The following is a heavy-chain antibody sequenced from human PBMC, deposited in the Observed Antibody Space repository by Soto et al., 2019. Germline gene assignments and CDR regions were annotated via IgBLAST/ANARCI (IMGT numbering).Heavy chain of an antibody. J-gene: IGHJ4*02. CDR2: INPSGGST. CDR1: GYTFTSYY. CDR3: ARDEVGLPGIAVAGNIY. V-gene: IGHV1-46*01. Sequence: ASVKVSCKASGYTFTSYYMHWVRQAPGQGLEWMGIINPSGGSTSYAQKFQGRVTMTRDTSTSTVYMELSSLRSEDTAVYYCARDEVGLPGIAVAGNIYWGQGTLVTVSS. D-gene: IGHD6-19*01.